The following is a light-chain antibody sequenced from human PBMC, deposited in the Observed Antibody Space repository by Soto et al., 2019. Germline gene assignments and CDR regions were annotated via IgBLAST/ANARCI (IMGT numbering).Light chain of an antibody. CDR2: RNN. CDR3: AAWDDSLSAYVV. J-gene: IGLJ2*01. V-gene: IGLV1-47*01. CDR1: SSNIGSNY. Sequence: QSVLTQPPSASGTPGQRVTISCSGSSSNIGSNYVYWYQQFPGTAPKLLIYRNNQRPSGVPDRFSGSKSGTSASLAISGLRSEDEAEYYCAAWDDSLSAYVVFGGGTKVTVL.